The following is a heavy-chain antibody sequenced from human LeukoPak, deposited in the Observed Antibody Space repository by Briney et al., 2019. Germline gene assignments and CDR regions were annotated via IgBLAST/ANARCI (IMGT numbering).Heavy chain of an antibody. CDR2: IRYDGGYK. CDR1: GFTFSNYG. V-gene: IGHV3-30*02. Sequence: PGGSLRLSCAASGFTFSNYGMHWVRQAPGKGLEWVAFIRYDGGYKYYADSVKGRFTISRDNAKNSLYLQMNSLRAEDTTLYYCAKAGGYWGQGTLVTVSS. J-gene: IGHJ4*02. CDR3: AKAGGY. D-gene: IGHD3-10*01.